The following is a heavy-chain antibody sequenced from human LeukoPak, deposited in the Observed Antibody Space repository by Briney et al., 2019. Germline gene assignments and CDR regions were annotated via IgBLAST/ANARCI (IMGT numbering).Heavy chain of an antibody. CDR3: SGSSSWYPSYFDY. CDR2: IWYDGSNK. CDR1: GFTFSSYG. Sequence: PGRSLRLSCAASGFTFSSYGMHWVRQAPGKGLEWVAVIWYDGSNKCYADSVKGRFTISRDNSKNTLYLQMNSLRAEDTAVYYCSGSSSWYPSYFDYWGQGTLVTVSS. V-gene: IGHV3-33*01. D-gene: IGHD6-13*01. J-gene: IGHJ4*02.